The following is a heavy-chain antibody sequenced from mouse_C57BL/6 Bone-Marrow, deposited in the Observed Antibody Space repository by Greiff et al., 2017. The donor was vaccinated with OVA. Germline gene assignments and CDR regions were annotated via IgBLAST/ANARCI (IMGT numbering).Heavy chain of an antibody. CDR2: INPYNGGT. D-gene: IGHD1-1*01. CDR3: ARRSLYYYGSDDY. J-gene: IGHJ2*01. CDR1: GYTFTDYY. Sequence: EVKVVESGPVLVKPGASVKMSCKASGYTFTDYYMNWVKQSHGKSLEWIGVINPYNGGTSYNQKFKGKATLTVDKSSSTAYMELNSLTSEDSAVYYCARRSLYYYGSDDYWGQGTTLTVSS. V-gene: IGHV1-19*01.